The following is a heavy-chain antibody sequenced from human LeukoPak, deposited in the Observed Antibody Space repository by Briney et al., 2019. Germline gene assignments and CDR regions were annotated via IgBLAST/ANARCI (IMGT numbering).Heavy chain of an antibody. Sequence: GGSLRLSCAASGFTFSSFAMSWVRQAPGKGLVWVGFIRSKAYGGTTEYAASVKGRFTISRDDSKSIAYLQMNSLKTEDTAVYYCTRALGVWLLLRPLDYWGQGTLVTVSS. J-gene: IGHJ4*02. D-gene: IGHD3-22*01. CDR1: GFTFSSFA. CDR2: IRSKAYGGTT. V-gene: IGHV3-49*04. CDR3: TRALGVWLLLRPLDY.